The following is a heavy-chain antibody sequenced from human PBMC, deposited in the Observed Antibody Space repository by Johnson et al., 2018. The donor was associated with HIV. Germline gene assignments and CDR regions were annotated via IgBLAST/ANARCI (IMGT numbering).Heavy chain of an antibody. CDR1: GFTFGNYA. D-gene: IGHD5-24*01. J-gene: IGHJ3*02. Sequence: QVQLVESGGGVVQPERSLRLSCAASGFTFGNYAMHWVRQHPGEGLEWVAVIWSDGSNKYYAASVKGRFTVSRDNSKNTLYLQMSNLSADDTAVYYCAIDTREWQLRGWEDFDIWGQGTMVTVSS. CDR3: AIDTREWQLRGWEDFDI. V-gene: IGHV3-33*03. CDR2: IWSDGSNK.